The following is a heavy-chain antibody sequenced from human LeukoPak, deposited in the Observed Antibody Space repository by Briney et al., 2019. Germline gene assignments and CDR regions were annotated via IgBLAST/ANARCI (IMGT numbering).Heavy chain of an antibody. V-gene: IGHV4-34*01. J-gene: IGHJ4*02. CDR2: INHSGST. CDR3: AQYSGYDFYY. D-gene: IGHD5-12*01. Sequence: PSETLSLTCAVYGGSFSGYYWGRIRQPPGKGLEWIGEINHSGSTNYNPSLKSRVTISVDTSKNQFSLKLSSVTAADTAVYYCAQYSGYDFYYWGQGTLVTVSS. CDR1: GGSFSGYY.